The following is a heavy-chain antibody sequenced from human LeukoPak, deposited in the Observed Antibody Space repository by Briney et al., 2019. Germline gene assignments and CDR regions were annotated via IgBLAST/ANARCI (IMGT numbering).Heavy chain of an antibody. CDR2: IRSDGSNK. CDR1: GFSFSSYG. V-gene: IGHV3-30*02. J-gene: IGHJ6*04. Sequence: GGSLRLSCAGSGFSFSSYGMHWVRQAPGKGLEWMAFIRSDGSNKYYADSVKGRFTISRDNSKNTLYLQMNSLRAEDTAVYYCAELGITMIGGVWGKGTTVTISS. CDR3: AELGITMIGGV. D-gene: IGHD3-10*02.